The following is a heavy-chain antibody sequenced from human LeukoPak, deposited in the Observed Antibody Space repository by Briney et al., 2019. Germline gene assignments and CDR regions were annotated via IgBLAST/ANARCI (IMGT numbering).Heavy chain of an antibody. D-gene: IGHD3/OR15-3a*01. CDR3: SREDFNYGMDV. J-gene: IGHJ6*02. Sequence: GGSLRLSCAASGFTFSSYRMNWVRQAPGKGLEWVSYISSSGSTIHYADSVKGRFTISRDNAKNSLSLQMNSLGAENTAVYYCSREDFNYGMDVWGQGTTVTVSS. V-gene: IGHV3-48*03. CDR1: GFTFSSYR. CDR2: ISSSGSTI.